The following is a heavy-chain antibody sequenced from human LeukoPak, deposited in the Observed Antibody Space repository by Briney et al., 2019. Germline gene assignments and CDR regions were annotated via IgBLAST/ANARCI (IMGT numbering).Heavy chain of an antibody. D-gene: IGHD2-15*01. CDR1: GYPFTSYG. CDR2: ISAYNGNT. CDR3: ARLRYCSGGSCYSDDY. V-gene: IGHV1-18*01. Sequence: GASVKVSCKASGYPFTSYGISWVRQAPGQGLEWMGWISAYNGNTNYAQKLQGRVTMTTDTSTSTAYMELRSLRSDDTAVYYCARLRYCSGGSCYSDDYWGQGTLVTVSS. J-gene: IGHJ4*02.